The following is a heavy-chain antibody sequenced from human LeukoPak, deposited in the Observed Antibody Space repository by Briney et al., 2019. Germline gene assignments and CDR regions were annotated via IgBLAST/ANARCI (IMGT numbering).Heavy chain of an antibody. CDR2: INPNSGGT. V-gene: IGHV1-2*02. J-gene: IGHJ4*02. Sequence: ASVKVSCKASGYTFTDHYMHWARQAPGQGLEWVGWINPNSGGTNYAQKFQGRVTMTRDTSINTAYMEVSRLRSDDTAVYYCASIGGTSLEYWGQGTLVTVSS. D-gene: IGHD4-23*01. CDR1: GYTFTDHY. CDR3: ASIGGTSLEY.